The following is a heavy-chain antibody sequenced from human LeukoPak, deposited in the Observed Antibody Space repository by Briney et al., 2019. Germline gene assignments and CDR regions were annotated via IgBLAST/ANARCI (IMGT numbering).Heavy chain of an antibody. D-gene: IGHD3-9*01. CDR3: ARDRYDILTGYNDAFDV. CDR2: IKQDGSEK. J-gene: IGHJ3*01. V-gene: IGHV3-7*01. Sequence: QTGGSLRLSCAASGFTFTTYWMSWVRQAPGKGLEWVANIKQDGSEKYYVDSVKGRFTISRDNAKNSLYLQMNSLRAEDTAAYYCARDRYDILTGYNDAFDVWGQGTKVFVSS. CDR1: GFTFTTYW.